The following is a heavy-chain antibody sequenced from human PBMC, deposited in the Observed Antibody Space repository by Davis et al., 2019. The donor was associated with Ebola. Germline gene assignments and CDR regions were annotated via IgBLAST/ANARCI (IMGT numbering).Heavy chain of an antibody. CDR3: ARGVVGATNWFDP. J-gene: IGHJ5*02. D-gene: IGHD1-26*01. CDR1: GYTFTSYG. CDR2: ISAYNGNT. V-gene: IGHV1-18*01. Sequence: ASVKVSCKASGYTFTSYGISWVRQAPGQGLEWMGWISAYNGNTNYAQKLQGRVTMTRNTSTSTVYMELSSLRSEDTAVYYCARGVVGATNWFDPWGQGTLVTVSS.